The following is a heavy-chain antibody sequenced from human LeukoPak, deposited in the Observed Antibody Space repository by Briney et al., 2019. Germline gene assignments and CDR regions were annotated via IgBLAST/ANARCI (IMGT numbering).Heavy chain of an antibody. V-gene: IGHV4-39*01. Sequence: SETLSLTCTVSGGSISSSSYYWGWIRQPPGKGLEWIGSIYYSGSTYYNPSLKSRVTISVDTSKNQFSLKLSSVTAADTAVYYCARLLAPRPHFDYWGQGTLVTVSS. J-gene: IGHJ4*02. CDR3: ARLLAPRPHFDY. CDR1: GGSISSSSYY. CDR2: IYYSGST. D-gene: IGHD6-6*01.